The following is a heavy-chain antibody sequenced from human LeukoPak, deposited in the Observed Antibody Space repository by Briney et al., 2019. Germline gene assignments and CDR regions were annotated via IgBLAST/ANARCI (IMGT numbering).Heavy chain of an antibody. CDR1: GYTFTGYY. D-gene: IGHD2-2*01. J-gene: IGHJ6*02. V-gene: IGHV1-2*02. Sequence: ASVKVSCKASGYTFTGYYMHWVRQAPGQGLEWMGWINPNSGGTNYAQKFQGRVTMTRHTSISTAYMELSRLRSDDAAVYYCARGGDIVVVPAALEVWGQGTTVTVSS. CDR2: INPNSGGT. CDR3: ARGGDIVVVPAALEV.